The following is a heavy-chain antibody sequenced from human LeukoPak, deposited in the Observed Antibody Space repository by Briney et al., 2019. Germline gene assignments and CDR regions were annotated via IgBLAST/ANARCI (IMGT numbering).Heavy chain of an antibody. V-gene: IGHV4-4*07. D-gene: IGHD3-22*01. CDR2: IYTSGST. J-gene: IGHJ4*02. CDR1: GGSISSYY. Sequence: SETLSLTCTVSGGSISSYYWSWIRQPAGKGLEWIGRIYTSGSTNYNPSLKSRVTMSVDTPKNQFSLKLSSVTAADTAAYYCARDSGDSSGYYYLFDYWGQGTLVTVSS. CDR3: ARDSGDSSGYYYLFDY.